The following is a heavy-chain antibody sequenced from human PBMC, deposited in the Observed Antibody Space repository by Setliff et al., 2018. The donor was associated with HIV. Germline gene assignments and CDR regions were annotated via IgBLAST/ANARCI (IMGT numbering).Heavy chain of an antibody. V-gene: IGHV3-48*01. J-gene: IGHJ2*01. CDR1: GFTFSPYS. CDR2: ITGDSATI. Sequence: PGGSLRLSCAASGFTFSPYSMNWVRQTPGKGLEWVSYITGDSATIYYADSVKGRFTISRDNAKNSLYLQMNSLRAEDTALYYCARSVQFGFDHWGRGTLVTVSS. D-gene: IGHD3-10*01. CDR3: ARSVQFGFDH.